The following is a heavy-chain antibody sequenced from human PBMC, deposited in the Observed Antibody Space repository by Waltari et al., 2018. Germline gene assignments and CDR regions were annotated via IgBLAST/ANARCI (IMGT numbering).Heavy chain of an antibody. V-gene: IGHV4-39*01. CDR1: GGSISSSSYY. J-gene: IGHJ4*02. CDR2: TYYSGST. CDR3: ARLGGSGSYYNY. D-gene: IGHD1-26*01. Sequence: QLQLQESGPGLVKPSETLSLTCTVSGGSISSSSYYWGWIRQPPGKGLEWIGSTYYSGSTYYNPSLKSRVTISVDTSKNQFSLKLSSVTAADTAVYYCARLGGSGSYYNYWGQGTLITVSS.